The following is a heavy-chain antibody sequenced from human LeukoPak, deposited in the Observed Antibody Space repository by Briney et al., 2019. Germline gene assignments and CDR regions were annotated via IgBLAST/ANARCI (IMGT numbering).Heavy chain of an antibody. CDR1: GGSITRSNYY. CDR2: VYYSGNA. Sequence: SETLSLTCTVSGGSITRSNYYWVWIRQPPGKGLEWIGTVYYSGNAYYNPSLKSRLTISVDPSNNQFFLRLSSVTATDTAVYYCARGLRGQLFYYYYYMDVWGKGTTVTVSS. V-gene: IGHV4-39*01. J-gene: IGHJ6*03. D-gene: IGHD6-13*01. CDR3: ARGLRGQLFYYYYYMDV.